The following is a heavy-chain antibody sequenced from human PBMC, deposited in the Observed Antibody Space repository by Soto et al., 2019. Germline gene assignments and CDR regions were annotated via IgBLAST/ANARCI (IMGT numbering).Heavy chain of an antibody. Sequence: ASVKVSCKAFGYTFTGYFIHWVRQAPGQGLEWLGWINHKSGATKYAQKIKGRVTVTRDTSINTAYMEMSMLRFYDTAVYYCARGGGTILAPLPWGQGTLVTVSS. CDR2: INHKSGAT. CDR3: ARGGGTILAPLP. J-gene: IGHJ5*02. D-gene: IGHD3-3*01. V-gene: IGHV1-2*02. CDR1: GYTFTGYF.